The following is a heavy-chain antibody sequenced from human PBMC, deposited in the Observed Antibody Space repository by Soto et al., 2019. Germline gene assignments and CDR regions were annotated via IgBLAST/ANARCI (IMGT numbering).Heavy chain of an antibody. V-gene: IGHV1-8*01. CDR1: GYTFPSYD. J-gene: IGHJ4*02. CDR2: MNPYSGNT. CDR3: ARVFTVRRGTGSDY. D-gene: IGHD1-26*01. Sequence: QVQLVQSGAEVKKPGASVKVSCKTSGYTFPSYDIHWVRQAAGQGLEWMGWMNPYSGNTGYAQNFQGRGTMTRNTSINKAYMDLSGLTSDDAAVYYCARVFTVRRGTGSDYWGQGTLVTVSS.